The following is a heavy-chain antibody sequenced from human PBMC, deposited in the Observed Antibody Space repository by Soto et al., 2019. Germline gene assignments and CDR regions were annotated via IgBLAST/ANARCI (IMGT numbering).Heavy chain of an antibody. J-gene: IGHJ3*02. D-gene: IGHD1-1*01. CDR3: SKEKAAPGGAFDI. V-gene: IGHV3-23*01. CDR1: GFTFSSYA. CDR2: ISSGGGNT. Sequence: EVQLLESGGGLVQPGGSLRLSCAASGFTFSSYAMSWVRQAPGKGLEWVSAISSGGGNTYYADSVKGRFTIYRDNSKNTLYLEMNSLRAEDTAVYYCSKEKAAPGGAFDIWGQGTMVTVSS.